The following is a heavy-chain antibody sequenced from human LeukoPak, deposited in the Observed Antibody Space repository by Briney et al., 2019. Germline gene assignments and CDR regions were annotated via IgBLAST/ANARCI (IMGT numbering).Heavy chain of an antibody. V-gene: IGHV4-61*02. CDR2: IYTSGST. CDR1: GGSISSGSYY. D-gene: IGHD3-3*01. CDR3: AGGYDFWSGYTLDY. J-gene: IGHJ4*02. Sequence: SETLSLTCTVSGGSISSGSYYWSWIRQPAGKGLEWIGRIYTSGSTNYNPSLKSRVTISVDTSKNQFSLKLSSVTAADTAVYYCAGGYDFWSGYTLDYWGQGTLVTVSS.